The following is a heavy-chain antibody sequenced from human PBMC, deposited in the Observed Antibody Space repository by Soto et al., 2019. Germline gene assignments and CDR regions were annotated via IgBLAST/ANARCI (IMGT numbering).Heavy chain of an antibody. V-gene: IGHV3-23*01. D-gene: IGHD3-16*02. Sequence: PGGSLRLSCAASGFTFSSYAMSWVRQAPGKGLEWVSAISGSGGSTYYADSVKGRFTISRDNSKNTLYLQMNSLRAEDTAVYYCAKDLETYYDYVWGSYLKGAFDYWGQGTLVTVSS. CDR2: ISGSGGST. CDR3: AKDLETYYDYVWGSYLKGAFDY. CDR1: GFTFSSYA. J-gene: IGHJ4*02.